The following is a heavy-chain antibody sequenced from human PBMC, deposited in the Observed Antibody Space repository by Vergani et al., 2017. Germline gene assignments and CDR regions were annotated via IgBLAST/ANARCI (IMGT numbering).Heavy chain of an antibody. V-gene: IGHV3-7*03. CDR2: IKQDGSEK. Sequence: EVQLVESGGGLVQPGGSLRLSCAASGFTFSSYWMSWVRQAPGKGLEWVANIKQDGSEKYYVDSVKGRFTISRDNAKNSLYLQMNSLRAEDTAVYYCAREGSARYYYGSGSYSPHPYYYYGMDVWGQGTTVTVSS. CDR3: AREGSARYYYGSGSYSPHPYYYYGMDV. D-gene: IGHD3-10*01. J-gene: IGHJ6*02. CDR1: GFTFSSYW.